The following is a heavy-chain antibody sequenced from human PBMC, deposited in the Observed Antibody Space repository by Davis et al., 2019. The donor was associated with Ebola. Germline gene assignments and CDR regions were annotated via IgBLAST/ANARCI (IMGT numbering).Heavy chain of an antibody. V-gene: IGHV3-73*01. J-gene: IGHJ5*01. CDR3: TRVAVAWFDS. D-gene: IGHD5-12*01. CDR2: VRSKANNYAT. Sequence: PGGSLRLSCAASGFTFSGSAIHWVRQASGKGLEWLGRVRSKANNYATTYAASLKGRFSISRDESRNMTYLQMNNLKIDDTAVYYCTRVAVAWFDSWGQGTLVTVSS. CDR1: GFTFSGSA.